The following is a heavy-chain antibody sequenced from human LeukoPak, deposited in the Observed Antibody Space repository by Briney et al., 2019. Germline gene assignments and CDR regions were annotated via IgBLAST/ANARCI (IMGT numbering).Heavy chain of an antibody. CDR3: AKGALAAAGSGFDY. CDR1: GFIFNSYA. V-gene: IGHV3-23*01. D-gene: IGHD6-13*01. Sequence: GGSLRLSCAVSGFIFNSYAMSWVRQAPGKGLEWVSSVSASGGSTYHADSVKGRFTISRDNSKNTLHLQMNSLRADDTALYYCAKGALAAAGSGFDYWGQGTLVTASS. J-gene: IGHJ4*02. CDR2: VSASGGST.